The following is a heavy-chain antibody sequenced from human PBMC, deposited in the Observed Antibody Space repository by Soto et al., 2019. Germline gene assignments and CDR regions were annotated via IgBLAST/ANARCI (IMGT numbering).Heavy chain of an antibody. CDR3: ARDPGSGSYYGWFDP. CDR2: IYYSGST. Sequence: SETLSLTCTVSGGTISRYYWNWIRQPPGKGLEWIGYIYYSGSTNYNPSLKSRVTISVDTSKNQFSLKLSSVTAADTAVYYCARDPGSGSYYGWFDPWGQGTLVTVSS. J-gene: IGHJ5*02. CDR1: GGTISRYY. D-gene: IGHD3-10*01. V-gene: IGHV4-59*01.